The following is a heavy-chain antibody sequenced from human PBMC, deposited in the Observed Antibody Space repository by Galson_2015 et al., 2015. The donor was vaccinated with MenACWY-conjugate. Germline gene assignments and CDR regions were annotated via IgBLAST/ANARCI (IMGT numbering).Heavy chain of an antibody. CDR1: GFTPSEYF. Sequence: SLRLSCAASGFTPSEYFMDWVRQAPGKGLEWVGRSRDKASSYTTEYAASVKGRFSISRDDSTNSLYLHMNSLKTEDTAVYYCVRERGSAWNDFFEYWGQGVLVTVSS. D-gene: IGHD1-1*01. J-gene: IGHJ4*02. V-gene: IGHV3-72*01. CDR2: SRDKASSYTT. CDR3: VRERGSAWNDFFEY.